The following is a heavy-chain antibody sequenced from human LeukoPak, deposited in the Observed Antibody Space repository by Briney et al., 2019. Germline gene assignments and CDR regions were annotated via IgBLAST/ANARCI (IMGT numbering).Heavy chain of an antibody. J-gene: IGHJ4*02. CDR3: AREVSTVTTPFDY. CDR1: GFTFRSYA. CDR2: ISGSGGTT. D-gene: IGHD4-17*01. V-gene: IGHV3-23*01. Sequence: PGGSLRLSCAASGFTFRSYAMSWVRQAPGKGLEWVSDISGSGGTTYYADSVKGRFTISRDNSKNTLYLQMNSLRAEDTAVYYCAREVSTVTTPFDYWGQGTLVTVSS.